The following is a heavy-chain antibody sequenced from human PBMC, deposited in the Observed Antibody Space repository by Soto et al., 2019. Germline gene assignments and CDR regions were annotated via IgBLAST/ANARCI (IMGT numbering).Heavy chain of an antibody. CDR3: AKERSGVATTTDFDS. CDR1: GFTFSSFG. CDR2: ASYDGSYK. J-gene: IGHJ4*02. D-gene: IGHD5-12*01. V-gene: IGHV3-30*18. Sequence: QVQLVESGGGVVQPGRSLRLSCAASGFTFSSFGMHWVRQAPGKGLEWVAVASYDGSYKYYADSVKGRFTISRDNSKNTLYLQMNSLRAEDTAVYYCAKERSGVATTTDFDSWGQGTLVTVSS.